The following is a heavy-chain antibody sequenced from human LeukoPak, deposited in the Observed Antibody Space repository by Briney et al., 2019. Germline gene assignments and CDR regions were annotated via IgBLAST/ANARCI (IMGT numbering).Heavy chain of an antibody. D-gene: IGHD2-2*01. V-gene: IGHV1-2*02. CDR2: INPNSSGT. Sequence: ASVKVSSKASGYTFTGYYMHLVRQAPAQGLELMGCINPNSSGTNYSQKVPGRVTMTRDTDISTAYMELGRLRSDDTAVYYCARVCSSTSCLLLYCGMDVWGQGTRSPSPQ. CDR1: GYTFTGYY. J-gene: IGHJ6*01. CDR3: ARVCSSTSCLLLYCGMDV.